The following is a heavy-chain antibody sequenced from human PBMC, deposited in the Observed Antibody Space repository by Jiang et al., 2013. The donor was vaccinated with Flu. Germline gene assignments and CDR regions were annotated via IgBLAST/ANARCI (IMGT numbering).Heavy chain of an antibody. CDR3: ARPVEMATINSFHI. V-gene: IGHV5-51*01. J-gene: IGHJ3*02. CDR1: GYSFTSYW. D-gene: IGHD5-24*01. CDR2: IYPDDSDT. Sequence: GAEVKKPGESLEISCKGSGYSFTSYWIGWVRQMPGKGLEWMGIIYPDDSDTRYSPSFRGQVTISADRSISTAYLQWSSLKASDTAMYYCARPVEMATINSFHIWGQGTMVTVSS.